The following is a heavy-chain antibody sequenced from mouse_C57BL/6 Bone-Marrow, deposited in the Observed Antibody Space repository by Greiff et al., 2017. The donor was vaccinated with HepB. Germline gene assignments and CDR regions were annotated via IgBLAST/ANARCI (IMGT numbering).Heavy chain of an antibody. CDR1: GYTFTSYW. J-gene: IGHJ4*01. D-gene: IGHD1-1*01. Sequence: QVQLKQPGAELVMPGASVKLSCKASGYTFTSYWMHWVKQRPGQGLEWIGEIDPSDSYTNYNQKFKGKSTLTVDKSSSTAYMQLSSLTSEDSAVYYCARETTVVPYAMDYWGQGTSVTVSS. CDR3: ARETTVVPYAMDY. V-gene: IGHV1-69*01. CDR2: IDPSDSYT.